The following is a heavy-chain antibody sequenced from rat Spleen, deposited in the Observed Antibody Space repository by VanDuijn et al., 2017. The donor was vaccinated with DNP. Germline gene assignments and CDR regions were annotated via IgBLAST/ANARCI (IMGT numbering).Heavy chain of an antibody. CDR2: INNEGSA. J-gene: IGHJ2*01. CDR3: ARSYYDGSSYYGN. CDR1: GHSITSSYR. Sequence: EVQLQESGPGLVKPSQSLSLTCSVTGHSITSSYRWNWIRKFPGDKLEWLGYINNEGSANYNPSLKSRISITRDTSKNQFFLQVNSVTTEDTDTYSCARSYYDGSSYYGNWGLGVMVTVSS. V-gene: IGHV3-3*01. D-gene: IGHD1-12*02.